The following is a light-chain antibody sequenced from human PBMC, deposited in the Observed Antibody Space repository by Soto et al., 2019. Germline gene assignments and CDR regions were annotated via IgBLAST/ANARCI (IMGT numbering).Light chain of an antibody. CDR2: DAS. V-gene: IGKV3-15*01. J-gene: IGKJ5*01. CDR1: QSVSSN. CDR3: QQYNNWPPIT. Sequence: IVMTQSPATLSVSPGERATLSCRASQSVSSNLAWYQQKPGQAPRLLIYDASTRATGVPARFSGSGSGTEFPLTISSLQSEDFAVYYCQQYNNWPPITFGQGTRLDSK.